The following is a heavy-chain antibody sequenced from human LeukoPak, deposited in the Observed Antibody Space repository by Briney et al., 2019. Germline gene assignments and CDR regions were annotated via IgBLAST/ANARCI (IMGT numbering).Heavy chain of an antibody. CDR3: AGVSYFFDSTTFYQGGDFDY. J-gene: IGHJ4*02. Sequence: ASVKVSCKASGYTFTGYYMHWVRQAPGQGLEWMGWINPNGGVTNYAHQFQGRVTLTRDTSISTGYLELNSLRSDDTAVYYCAGVSYFFDSTTFYQGGDFDYWGQGTLVTVSS. CDR2: INPNGGVT. D-gene: IGHD2/OR15-2a*01. CDR1: GYTFTGYY. V-gene: IGHV1-2*02.